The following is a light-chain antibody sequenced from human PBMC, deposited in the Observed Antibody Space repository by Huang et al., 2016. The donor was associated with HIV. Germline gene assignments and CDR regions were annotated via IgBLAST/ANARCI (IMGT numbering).Light chain of an antibody. CDR2: AAS. V-gene: IGKV1-39*01. J-gene: IGKJ1*01. Sequence: DIQMTQSPSSLSASVGDRVTITCRASEGIRNYLNWYQKKPGKAPKLLIYAASSLQSGVPSRFSGSGSGTDFTLTINSLQAEDFATFYCQQSYSAPRTFGQGTKVEIK. CDR3: QQSYSAPRT. CDR1: EGIRNY.